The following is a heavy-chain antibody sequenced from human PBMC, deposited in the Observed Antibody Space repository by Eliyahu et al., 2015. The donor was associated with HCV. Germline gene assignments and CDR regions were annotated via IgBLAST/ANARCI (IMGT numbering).Heavy chain of an antibody. V-gene: IGHV1-2*02. D-gene: IGHD3-22*01. CDR1: GYTFTGYY. Sequence: QVQLVQSGAEVKKPGASVKVSCKASGYTFTGYYMHWVRQAPGQGLEWMGWINPNSGGTNYAQKFQGRVTMTRDTSISTAYMELSRLRSDDTAVYYCARDVAGDSSGYSFDYWGQGTLVTVSS. J-gene: IGHJ4*02. CDR2: INPNSGGT. CDR3: ARDVAGDSSGYSFDY.